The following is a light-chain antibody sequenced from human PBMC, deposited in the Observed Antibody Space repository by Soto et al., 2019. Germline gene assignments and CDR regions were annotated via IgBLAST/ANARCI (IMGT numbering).Light chain of an antibody. Sequence: QSALTQPASVSGSPGQSITISCTGTSSDVGGYNYVSWYQQHPGKAPKLMIYDVSNRPSGVSNRFSGSKSGNTASLTISWLQAEDEADYYCSSYTSSLRVVFGGGTKLTVL. J-gene: IGLJ2*01. CDR3: SSYTSSLRVV. V-gene: IGLV2-14*01. CDR1: SSDVGGYNY. CDR2: DVS.